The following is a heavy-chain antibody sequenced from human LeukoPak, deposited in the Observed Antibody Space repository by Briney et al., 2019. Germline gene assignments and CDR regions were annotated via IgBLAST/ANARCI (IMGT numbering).Heavy chain of an antibody. V-gene: IGHV1-69*13. CDR2: IIPTFVTA. Sequence: ASVKVSCKASGATFSSYVISWVRQPPGQGLDWMGGIIPTFVTANYAQNFQGRVTITADESTSTAYMELSSLRSEDTAVYYCARKHGRGYSYGYEKYNWFDPWGQGTLVTVSS. CDR1: GATFSSYV. D-gene: IGHD5-18*01. CDR3: ARKHGRGYSYGYEKYNWFDP. J-gene: IGHJ5*02.